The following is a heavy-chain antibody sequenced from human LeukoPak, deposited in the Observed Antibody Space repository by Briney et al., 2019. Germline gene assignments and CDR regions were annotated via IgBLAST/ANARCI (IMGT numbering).Heavy chain of an antibody. CDR1: GFTFSSYG. J-gene: IGHJ2*01. V-gene: IGHV3-33*06. Sequence: GGSLRLSCAASGFTFSSYGMHWVRQAPGKGLEWVAVLWFDGSNTYYADSVKGRFTISRDNSKNTLYLQMNSLRAEDTAVYYCAKDPYYYDSSDYLRDVRGYFDLWAVAPWSLSPQ. D-gene: IGHD3-22*01. CDR2: LWFDGSNT. CDR3: AKDPYYYDSSDYLRDVRGYFDL.